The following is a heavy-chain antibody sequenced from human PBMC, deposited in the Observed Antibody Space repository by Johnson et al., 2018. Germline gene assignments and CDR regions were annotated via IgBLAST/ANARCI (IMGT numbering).Heavy chain of an antibody. Sequence: QVQLVQSGAEVQKPGSSVKVSCKASGGTFTSYYMHWVRQAPGQGLEWMGIINPSGGSTSYAQKYQGRVTMTRDTSPSTVYLELSRLRSERTALYDCAREKERITRVEYAFDIWGQGTMVTVSA. V-gene: IGHV1-46*01. D-gene: IGHD3-10*01. J-gene: IGHJ3*02. CDR1: GGTFTSYY. CDR3: AREKERITRVEYAFDI. CDR2: INPSGGST.